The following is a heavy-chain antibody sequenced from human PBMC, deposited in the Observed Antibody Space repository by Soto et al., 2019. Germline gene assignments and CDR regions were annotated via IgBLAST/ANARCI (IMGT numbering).Heavy chain of an antibody. V-gene: IGHV4-31*03. CDR1: GGSISSGGYY. D-gene: IGHD2-2*01. Sequence: PSETLSLTCTVSGGSISSGGYYWGWIRQHPGKGLEWIGYIYYSGSTYYNPSLKRRLTISVDTSKNQFSLKLSAVTAEDTAGYYCARGPLCSSTSCYVTSRENWFAPWGQGPLVTVSS. CDR2: IYYSGST. J-gene: IGHJ5*02. CDR3: ARGPLCSSTSCYVTSRENWFAP.